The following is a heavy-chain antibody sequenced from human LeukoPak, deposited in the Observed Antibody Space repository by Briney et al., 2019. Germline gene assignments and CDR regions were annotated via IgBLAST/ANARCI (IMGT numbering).Heavy chain of an antibody. J-gene: IGHJ4*02. D-gene: IGHD5-18*01. Sequence: GGFLRLSCAASGLTFSSSSMNWVRQGPGKGLDWGSSIGSRSSYIYYADSVKGRFTITRDNAKNSLHLQMNSLRAEDTAVYYCAASTKHTAMIDYWGQGTLVTVSS. CDR2: IGSRSSYI. CDR3: AASTKHTAMIDY. CDR1: GLTFSSSS. V-gene: IGHV3-21*01.